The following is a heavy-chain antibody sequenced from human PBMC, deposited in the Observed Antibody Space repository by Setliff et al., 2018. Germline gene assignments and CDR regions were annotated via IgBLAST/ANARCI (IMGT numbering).Heavy chain of an antibody. CDR2: ISWNSGSI. D-gene: IGHD2-8*01. J-gene: IGHJ2*01. CDR1: GFTFTSYA. V-gene: IGHV3-9*01. Sequence: PGGSLRLSCAASGFTFTSYAMNWVRQAPGKGLEWVSGISWNSGSIGYADSVKGRFTISRDNAKNSLYLQMNSLRAEDTALYYCVKDRGSNVNWYFDLWGHGALDTVSS. CDR3: VKDRGSNVNWYFDL.